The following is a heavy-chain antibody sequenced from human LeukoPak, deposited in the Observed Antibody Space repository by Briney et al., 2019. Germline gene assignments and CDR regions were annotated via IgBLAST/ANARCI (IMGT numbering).Heavy chain of an antibody. CDR1: GGSISSYY. CDR2: IYNSGST. Sequence: SETLSLTCTVSGGSISSYYWSWIRQSPGKGLEWIGYIYNSGSTNYNPSLKSRVTISVDTSKNQFSLKLRSVTAADTAVYYCARAKQLERPPPLIGYYYMDVWGKGTTVTVSS. D-gene: IGHD1-1*01. J-gene: IGHJ6*03. V-gene: IGHV4-59*01. CDR3: ARAKQLERPPPLIGYYYMDV.